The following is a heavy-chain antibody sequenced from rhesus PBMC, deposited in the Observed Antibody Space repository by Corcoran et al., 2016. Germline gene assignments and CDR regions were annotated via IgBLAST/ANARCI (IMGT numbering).Heavy chain of an antibody. CDR3: ARIAAAPANGLDS. CDR1: GFTFSIYA. V-gene: IGHV1-151*01. D-gene: IGHD6-25*01. J-gene: IGHJ6*01. Sequence: QVQLVQSGAEVKKPGASVKLSCKASGFTFSIYAISWVRQAPGQGLEWMGEIIPRVGITNYAQKFQGRVTITADTSTSTAYMELSSLRSEDTAVYYCARIAAAPANGLDSWGQGVVVTVSS. CDR2: IIPRVGIT.